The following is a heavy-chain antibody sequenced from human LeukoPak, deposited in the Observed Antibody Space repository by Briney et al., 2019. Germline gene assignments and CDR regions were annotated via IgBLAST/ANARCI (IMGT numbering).Heavy chain of an antibody. V-gene: IGHV4-39*01. J-gene: IGHJ4*02. CDR3: ARCGDIVLMVYAYFDY. D-gene: IGHD2-8*01. CDR2: IYYSGST. Sequence: SETLSLTCTVSGGSISSSSYYWGWIRQPPGKGLEWIGSIYYSGSTYHNPSLKSRVTISVDTSKNQFSLKLSSVTAADTAVYYCARCGDIVLMVYAYFDYWAQGTRVTVSS. CDR1: GGSISSSSYY.